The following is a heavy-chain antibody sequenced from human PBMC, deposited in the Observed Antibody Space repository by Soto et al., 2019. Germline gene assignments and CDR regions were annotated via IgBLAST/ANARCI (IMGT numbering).Heavy chain of an antibody. Sequence: GASVKVSCKTPGYTFTSYAMHWVRQAPGQRLEWMGWINAGNGNTKYSQKFQGRVTITRDTSASTAYMELSSLRSEDTAVYYCASGRDYDSSGVDPLDYWGQGTLVTVSS. D-gene: IGHD3-22*01. CDR1: GYTFTSYA. CDR2: INAGNGNT. V-gene: IGHV1-3*01. CDR3: ASGRDYDSSGVDPLDY. J-gene: IGHJ4*02.